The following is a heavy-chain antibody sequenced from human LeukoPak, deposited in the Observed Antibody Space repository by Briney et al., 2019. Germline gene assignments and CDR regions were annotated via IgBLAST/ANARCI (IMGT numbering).Heavy chain of an antibody. D-gene: IGHD6-6*01. J-gene: IGHJ4*02. Sequence: PGGSLRLSXAASGFTFSSYGMHWVRQAPGKGLEWVAVIWYDGSNKYYADSVKGRFTISRDNSKNTLYLQMNSLRAKDTAVYYCAKDQSSYSSSFDYWGQGTLVTVSS. CDR3: AKDQSSYSSSFDY. CDR2: IWYDGSNK. CDR1: GFTFSSYG. V-gene: IGHV3-33*06.